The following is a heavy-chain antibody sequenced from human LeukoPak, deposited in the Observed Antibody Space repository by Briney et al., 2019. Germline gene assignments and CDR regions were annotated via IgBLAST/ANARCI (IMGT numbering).Heavy chain of an antibody. CDR3: AKVEADYHGMDV. J-gene: IGHJ6*02. D-gene: IGHD5-24*01. Sequence: GAALETSLKGAGYRFTSYWIGWGRPMPGKGVGWMGIIYPGDSDTRYSPSFQGQVTISADKSISTAYLQWSSLKASDTAMYYCAKVEADYHGMDVWGQGTTVTVAS. CDR1: GYRFTSYW. V-gene: IGHV5-51*01. CDR2: IYPGDSDT.